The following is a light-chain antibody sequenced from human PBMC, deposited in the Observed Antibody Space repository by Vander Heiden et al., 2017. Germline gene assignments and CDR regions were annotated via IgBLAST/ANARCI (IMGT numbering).Light chain of an antibody. Sequence: SVLTQPPSSPWTPGQRVTISLSGSSSNIVSNYVYWYQQLPGTAPKLIIYRNNQRPSGVPDRFSGSKSGTSASLASSGLRSEDEADYYCAAWDDSRSGWVFGGGTKLTVL. V-gene: IGLV1-47*01. CDR2: RNN. J-gene: IGLJ3*02. CDR3: AAWDDSRSGWV. CDR1: SSNIVSNY.